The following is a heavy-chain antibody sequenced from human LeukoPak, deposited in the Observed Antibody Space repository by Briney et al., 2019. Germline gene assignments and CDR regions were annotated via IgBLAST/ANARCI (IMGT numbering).Heavy chain of an antibody. CDR2: ISYDGSNK. Sequence: PGRSLRLSCAASGFTFSSYGMHWVRQAPGKGLEWVAVISYDGSNKYYADSVKGRFTISRDNSKNTLYLQMNSLRAEDTAVYYCARDQYYYDSSDVDYWGQGTLVTVSS. V-gene: IGHV3-30*03. D-gene: IGHD3-22*01. CDR3: ARDQYYYDSSDVDY. J-gene: IGHJ4*02. CDR1: GFTFSSYG.